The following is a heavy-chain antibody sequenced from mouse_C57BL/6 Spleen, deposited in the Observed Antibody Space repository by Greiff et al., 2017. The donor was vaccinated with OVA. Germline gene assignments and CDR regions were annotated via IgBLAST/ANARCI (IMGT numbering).Heavy chain of an antibody. CDR1: GYAFSSSW. CDR2: IYPGDGDT. V-gene: IGHV1-82*01. J-gene: IGHJ1*03. D-gene: IGHD1-1*01. Sequence: VQLKESGPELVKPGASVKISCKASGYAFSSSWMNWVKQRPGKGLEWIGRIYPGDGDTNYNGKFKGKATLTADKSSSTAYMQLSSLTSEDSAVYFCARTIYYGSSYWYFDVWGTGTTVTVSS. CDR3: ARTIYYGSSYWYFDV.